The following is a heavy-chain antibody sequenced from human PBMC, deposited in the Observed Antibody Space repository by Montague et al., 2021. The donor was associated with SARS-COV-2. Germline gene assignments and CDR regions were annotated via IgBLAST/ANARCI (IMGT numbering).Heavy chain of an antibody. CDR2: VHCNGRT. CDR1: GDSISSSSYN. J-gene: IGHJ4*02. V-gene: IGHV4-39*01. CDR3: TRHVHMTWPEPSPGFDY. D-gene: IGHD1-1*01. Sequence: SETLSLTCTVSGDSISSSSYNWGWIRQPPGKGLEWIGSVHCNGRTYYNLSLKSRVTIYVDTSKNQISLRLSSVTAADTAVYYSTRHVHMTWPEPSPGFDYWGQGTLVTVSS.